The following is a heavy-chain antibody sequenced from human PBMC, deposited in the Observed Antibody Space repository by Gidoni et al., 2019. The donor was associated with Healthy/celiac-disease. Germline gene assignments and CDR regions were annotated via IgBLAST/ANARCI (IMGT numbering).Heavy chain of an antibody. Sequence: EVQLLESGGGLVQPGGSLRLSCAASGFTFSSYAMSWVRQAPGKGLEWVSAISGRGGSTYYADSVKGRFTISRDNSKNTLYLQMNSLRAEDTAVYYCAKGQWLTHYYYYGMDVWGQGTTVTVSS. CDR2: ISGRGGST. V-gene: IGHV3-23*01. D-gene: IGHD6-19*01. CDR1: GFTFSSYA. CDR3: AKGQWLTHYYYYGMDV. J-gene: IGHJ6*02.